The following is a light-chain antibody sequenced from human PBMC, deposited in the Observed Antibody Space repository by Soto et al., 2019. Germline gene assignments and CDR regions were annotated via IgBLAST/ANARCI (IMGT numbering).Light chain of an antibody. V-gene: IGKV1-5*03. Sequence: DIQLTQSPSNMSGGVGDRVTITFRASQTISSWLAWYQQKPGKAPKLLIYKASSLESGVPSRFSGSGSGTEFTLTISSLQPDDFATYYCQQYNSYPTFGQGSKVDI. CDR2: KAS. J-gene: IGKJ1*01. CDR1: QTISSW. CDR3: QQYNSYPT.